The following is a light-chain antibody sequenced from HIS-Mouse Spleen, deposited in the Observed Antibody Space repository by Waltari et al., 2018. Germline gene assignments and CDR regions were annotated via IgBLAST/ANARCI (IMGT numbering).Light chain of an antibody. J-gene: IGKJ4*01. Sequence: AIQFTHSPSSLSASVGHRLTITCRASQGISRALAWYQQKPGKAPKLLSYDASSLESGVPSRFSGSGSGTDFTLTISSLQPEDFATYYCQQFNSYPLTFGGGTKVEIK. CDR1: QGISRA. CDR3: QQFNSYPLT. V-gene: IGKV1-13*02. CDR2: DAS.